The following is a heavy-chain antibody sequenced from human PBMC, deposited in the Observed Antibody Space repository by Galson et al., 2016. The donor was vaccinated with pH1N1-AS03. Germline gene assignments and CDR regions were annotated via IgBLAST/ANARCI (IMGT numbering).Heavy chain of an antibody. CDR3: ARDRGSGYDFFDYYYGMDV. CDR1: GYTFTSYA. V-gene: IGHV1-69*06. CDR2: ISPIFGSA. D-gene: IGHD5-12*01. Sequence: SVKVSCKASGYTFTSYAMHWVRQAPGQRLEWMGGISPIFGSANHAQKFQGRVTITADIFTNTAYMELSSLRSEDTAVYYCARDRGSGYDFFDYYYGMDVWGQGTTVTVSS. J-gene: IGHJ6*02.